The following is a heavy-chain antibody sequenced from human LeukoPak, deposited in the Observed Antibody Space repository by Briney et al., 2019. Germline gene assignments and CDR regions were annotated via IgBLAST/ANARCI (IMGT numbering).Heavy chain of an antibody. CDR2: MNPNSGNT. CDR3: ARDRDGSNGIDRDY. Sequence: ASVKVSCKASGYTFTSYDINWVRQATGQGLEWMGWMNPNSGNTGYAQKFQGRVTITRNTSISTAYMELSSLRSEDTAVYYCARDRDGSNGIDRDYWGQGTLVTVSS. V-gene: IGHV1-8*03. J-gene: IGHJ4*02. D-gene: IGHD1-26*01. CDR1: GYTFTSYD.